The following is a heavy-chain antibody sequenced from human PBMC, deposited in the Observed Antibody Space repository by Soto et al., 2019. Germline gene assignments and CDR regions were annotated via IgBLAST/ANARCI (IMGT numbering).Heavy chain of an antibody. V-gene: IGHV4-59*08. D-gene: IGHD3-22*01. CDR3: ARNRGYYDSSGYYWSFEYYFDY. CDR1: GGSISSYY. Sequence: PSETLSLTCTVSGGSISSYYWSWIRQPPGKGLEWIGYIYYSGSTNYNPSLKSRVTISVDTSKNQFSLKLSSVTAADTAVYYCARNRGYYDSSGYYWSFEYYFDYWGQGTLVTVSS. CDR2: IYYSGST. J-gene: IGHJ4*02.